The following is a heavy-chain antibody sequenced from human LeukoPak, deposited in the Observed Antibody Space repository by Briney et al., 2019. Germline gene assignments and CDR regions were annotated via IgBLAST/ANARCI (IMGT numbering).Heavy chain of an antibody. Sequence: PGGSLRLSCAASGFTFSGYWMFWVRQAPGKGLVRVSRIDSDGIIISSADSVKGRFTISRDNAKNTLYLQMNSLRAEDTAVYYCARGGGSYGDSWGQGTLVTVSS. D-gene: IGHD3-16*01. CDR1: GFTFSGYW. CDR2: IDSDGIII. V-gene: IGHV3-74*01. J-gene: IGHJ4*02. CDR3: ARGGGSYGDS.